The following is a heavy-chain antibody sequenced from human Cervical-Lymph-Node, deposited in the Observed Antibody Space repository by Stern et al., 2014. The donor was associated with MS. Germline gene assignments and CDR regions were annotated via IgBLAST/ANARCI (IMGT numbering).Heavy chain of an antibody. CDR2: INPKSGGA. Sequence: VQLVQSGAEGTKPGASVKLSCKTSGYTFTGYYIHWVRQAPGHGLEWMGRINPKSGGAHYAQTFQGRVTMTTETSTNTAYMELSGLMSDDAALYYCARDSGGWCPNPLDYWGQGTLVTVSS. CDR3: ARDSGGWCPNPLDY. CDR1: GYTFTGYY. J-gene: IGHJ4*02. V-gene: IGHV1-2*06. D-gene: IGHD2-15*01.